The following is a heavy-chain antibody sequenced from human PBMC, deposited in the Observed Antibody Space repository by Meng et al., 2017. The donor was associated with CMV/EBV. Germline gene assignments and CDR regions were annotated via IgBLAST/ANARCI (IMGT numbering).Heavy chain of an antibody. J-gene: IGHJ4*02. CDR3: VTWLWFGELSGYYFDY. D-gene: IGHD3-10*01. CDR1: GGSISSSSYY. V-gene: IGHV4-39*07. Sequence: QLRRQESGPVLVKLSETLSLTCTVSGGSISSSSYYWGWIRQPPGKGLEWIGSIYYSGSTYYNPSLKSRVTISVDTSKNQFSLKLSSVTAADTAVYYCVTWLWFGELSGYYFDYWGQGTLVTVSS. CDR2: IYYSGST.